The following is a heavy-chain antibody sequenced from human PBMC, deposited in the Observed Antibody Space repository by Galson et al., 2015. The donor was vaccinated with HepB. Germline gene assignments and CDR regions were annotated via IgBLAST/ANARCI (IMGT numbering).Heavy chain of an antibody. CDR2: IYPGDSDT. CDR1: GYSFTSYW. D-gene: IGHD3-10*01. CDR3: ARHTITMVRGVVLPEDY. V-gene: IGHV5-51*01. J-gene: IGHJ4*02. Sequence: QSGAEVKKPGESLKISCKGSGYSFTSYWIGWVRQMPGKGLEWMGIIYPGDSDTRYSPSFQGQVTISADKSISTAYPQWSSLKASDTAMYYCARHTITMVRGVVLPEDYWGQGTLVTVSS.